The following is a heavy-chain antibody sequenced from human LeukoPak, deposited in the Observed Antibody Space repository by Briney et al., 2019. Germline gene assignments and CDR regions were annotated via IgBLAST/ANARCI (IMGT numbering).Heavy chain of an antibody. V-gene: IGHV3-21*01. Sequence: GGSLRLXCAASGFTFSSYSMKWVRQAPGKGLEWVSSISSSSSYIYYADSVKGRFTISRDNAKNSLYLQMNSLRAEDTAMYYCARDSLGGDAFDIWGQGTMVTVSS. CDR2: ISSSSSYI. CDR3: ARDSLGGDAFDI. CDR1: GFTFSSYS. J-gene: IGHJ3*02.